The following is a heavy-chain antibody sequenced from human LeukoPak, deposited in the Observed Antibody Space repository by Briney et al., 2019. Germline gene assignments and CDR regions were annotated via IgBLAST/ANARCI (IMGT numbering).Heavy chain of an antibody. CDR3: AKARIPSGNGYYSD. J-gene: IGHJ4*02. CDR1: GFTFSSYA. D-gene: IGHD3-22*01. V-gene: IGHV3-23*01. Sequence: GGLRLSCAASGFTFSSYAMHWVRQAPGKGLEWVSDISGAGDRTYYADSVKGRFTISRDNSKNTLYLQMNSLRAEDTAIYYCAKARIPSGNGYYSDWGQGTLVTVSS. CDR2: ISGAGDRT.